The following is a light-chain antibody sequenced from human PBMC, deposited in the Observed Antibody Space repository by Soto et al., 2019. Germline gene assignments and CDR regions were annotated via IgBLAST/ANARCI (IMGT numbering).Light chain of an antibody. CDR2: DVS. J-gene: IGLJ3*02. V-gene: IGLV2-14*01. CDR1: SSDVDGYNY. CDR3: SSYTSSSTWV. Sequence: QSALTQPDSVSGSPGQSITISGTGTSSDVDGYNYVSWYQQHPGKAPKLMIYDVSNRPSGVSNRFSGSKSGNTASLTISGLQAEYEADYYCSSYTSSSTWVFGGGTKLTVL.